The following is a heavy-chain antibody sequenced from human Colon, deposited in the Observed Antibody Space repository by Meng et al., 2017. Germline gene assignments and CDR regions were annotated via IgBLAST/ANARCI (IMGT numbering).Heavy chain of an antibody. V-gene: IGHV4-4*02. D-gene: IGHD2-15*01. CDR3: GRNGAYSIDP. CDR1: GASISSTYW. CDR2: VHHSGGT. J-gene: IGHJ5*02. Sequence: QVQPPESGPGLVKPSGTLSLTCAVSGASISSTYWWSWVRQPPGKGLEWIGEVHHSGGTNYNPSLKSRVTISVDESNNQYSLSLTSVTAADTAIYYCGRNGAYSIDPWGRGTLVTVSS.